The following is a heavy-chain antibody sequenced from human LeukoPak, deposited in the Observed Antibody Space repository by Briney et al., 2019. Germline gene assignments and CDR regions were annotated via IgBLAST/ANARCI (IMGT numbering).Heavy chain of an antibody. CDR2: IYPTDSTT. Sequence: GASLQISSKGSGYSFTSNWSAWVRQMPGKGLEWMGIIYPTDSTTRYSPSFQGQVTISADKSINTAYLQWSSLKASDTAMCYCARHQRIERMRYFDLWGRGTLVTVSS. CDR1: GYSFTSNW. D-gene: IGHD1-1*01. J-gene: IGHJ2*01. V-gene: IGHV5-51*01. CDR3: ARHQRIERMRYFDL.